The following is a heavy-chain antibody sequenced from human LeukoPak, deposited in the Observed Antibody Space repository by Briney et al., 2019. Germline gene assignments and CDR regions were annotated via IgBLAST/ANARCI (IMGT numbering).Heavy chain of an antibody. CDR2: ISAYNGNT. V-gene: IGHV1-18*01. D-gene: IGHD2-2*01. CDR1: GYTFTSYG. J-gene: IGHJ3*02. Sequence: GASVKVSCKASGYTFTSYGISWVRQAPGQGLEWMGWISAYNGNTNYAQKLQGRVTMTTDTSTSTAYMELRSLRSDDTAVYYCASRASPYQRDAFDICGQATMATASS. CDR3: ASRASPYQRDAFDI.